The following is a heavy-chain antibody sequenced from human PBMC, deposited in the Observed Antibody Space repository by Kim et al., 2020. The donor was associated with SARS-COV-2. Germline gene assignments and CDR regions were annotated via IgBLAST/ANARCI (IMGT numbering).Heavy chain of an antibody. CDR1: GFTFSSYS. Sequence: GGSLRLSCAASGFTFSSYSMNWVRQAPGKGLEWVSSISSSSSYIYYADSVKGRFTISRDNAKNSLYLQMNSLRAEDTAVYYCARAENYDFWSGYSHYYYYYMDVWGKGTTVTVSS. J-gene: IGHJ6*03. V-gene: IGHV3-21*01. CDR3: ARAENYDFWSGYSHYYYYYMDV. D-gene: IGHD3-3*01. CDR2: ISSSSSYI.